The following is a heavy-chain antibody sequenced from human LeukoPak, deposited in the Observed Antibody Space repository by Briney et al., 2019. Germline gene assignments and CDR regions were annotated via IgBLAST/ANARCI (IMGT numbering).Heavy chain of an antibody. CDR1: GYTFTSYD. J-gene: IGHJ4*02. V-gene: IGHV1-8*03. D-gene: IGHD2-15*01. CDR2: MNPNSGNT. Sequence: ASVKVSCKASGYTFTSYDINWVRQATGQGLEWMGWMNPNSGNTGYAQKFQGRVTITRNTSISTAYMELSSLRSDDTAVYYCARAGGYCGRISCPYYFDYWGQGSLVAVSS. CDR3: ARAGGYCGRISCPYYFDY.